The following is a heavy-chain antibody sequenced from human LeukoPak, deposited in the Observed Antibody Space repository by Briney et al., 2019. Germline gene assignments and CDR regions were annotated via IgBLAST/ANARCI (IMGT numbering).Heavy chain of an antibody. J-gene: IGHJ4*02. CDR1: GFTFSSYW. Sequence: GGSLRLSCAASGFTFSSYWMTWVRQAPGKVLEWVANIKQDGSEKYYVDSVKGRFTISRDNAKNSLYLQMNSLRAEDTAVYYCAVLAAAGTNDYWGQGTLVTVSS. CDR3: AVLAAAGTNDY. D-gene: IGHD6-13*01. CDR2: IKQDGSEK. V-gene: IGHV3-7*01.